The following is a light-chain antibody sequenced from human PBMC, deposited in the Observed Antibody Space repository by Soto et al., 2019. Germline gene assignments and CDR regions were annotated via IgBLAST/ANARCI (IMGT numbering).Light chain of an antibody. Sequence: DIQMTQSPSSQSASVGVRVTITCRARQYINSSLNWYQQKTGKAPKLLIYAASSLQSGVPSMFSGSRSETHFTLTISSLQPNDFTTYDCQQSFSPPRTFRQGT. CDR1: QYINSS. CDR2: AAS. CDR3: QQSFSPPRT. J-gene: IGKJ1*01. V-gene: IGKV1-39*01.